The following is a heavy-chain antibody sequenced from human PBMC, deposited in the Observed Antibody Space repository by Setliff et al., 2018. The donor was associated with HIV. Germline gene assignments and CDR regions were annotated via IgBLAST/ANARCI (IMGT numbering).Heavy chain of an antibody. J-gene: IGHJ6*03. CDR2: IYSTGGT. Sequence: SETLSLTCSVSGGSIRSGSYYWSWIRQPAGKGLEWIGHIYSTGGTRYNPSLESRLTILVGTSRNQFSLNLSSVTAADTAVYYCARDLAYCSGGSCYRPLIYYFYYMDVWGKGTTVTVSS. CDR1: GGSIRSGSYY. V-gene: IGHV4-61*09. D-gene: IGHD2-15*01. CDR3: ARDLAYCSGGSCYRPLIYYFYYMDV.